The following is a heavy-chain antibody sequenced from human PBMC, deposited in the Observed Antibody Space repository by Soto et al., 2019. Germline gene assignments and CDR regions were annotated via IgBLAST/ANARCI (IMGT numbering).Heavy chain of an antibody. CDR3: ARVAGISYYNYMDV. CDR2: IFSSGSP. Sequence: QVHLQESGPGLVRPSETLSLTCTVSGGSLKTYYWSWIRQPPGGGLEWIGYIFSSGSPNYNPSLRGRVTISVDTSNNQFSLKLSSVTAADTAVYYCARVAGISYYNYMDVWGKGTAVAVSS. CDR1: GGSLKTYY. V-gene: IGHV4-59*01. J-gene: IGHJ6*03. D-gene: IGHD6-19*01.